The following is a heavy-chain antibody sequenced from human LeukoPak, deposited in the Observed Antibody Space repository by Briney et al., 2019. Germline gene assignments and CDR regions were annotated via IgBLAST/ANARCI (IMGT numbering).Heavy chain of an antibody. CDR2: INPNSGGT. CDR1: GYTFTGYY. V-gene: IGHV1-2*02. Sequence: ASVKVSCKASGYTFTGYYMHWVRQAPGQGLEWMGWINPNSGGTNYAQKLQGRVTMTRDTSISTAYMELSRLRSDDTAVYYCAREGPAAISGGMDVWGQGTTVTVSS. D-gene: IGHD2-2*01. J-gene: IGHJ6*02. CDR3: AREGPAAISGGMDV.